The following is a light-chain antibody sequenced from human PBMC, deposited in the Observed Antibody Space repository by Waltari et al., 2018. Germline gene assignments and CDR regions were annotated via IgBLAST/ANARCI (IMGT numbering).Light chain of an antibody. CDR2: WAS. V-gene: IGKV4-1*01. CDR1: QSVLYSSNNKNY. J-gene: IGKJ1*01. CDR3: QQYYSISRT. Sequence: DIVMTQSPDSLAVSLGERATINCKSSQSVLYSSNNKNYLAWYQQKPGPPPKLLIYWASTRESGVPDRFSGSGSGTDFTLTISSLQAEDVAVYYCQQYYSISRTFGQGTKVEIK.